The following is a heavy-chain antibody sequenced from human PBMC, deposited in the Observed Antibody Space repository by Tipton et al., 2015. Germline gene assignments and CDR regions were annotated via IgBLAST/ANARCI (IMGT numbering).Heavy chain of an antibody. D-gene: IGHD3-9*01. Sequence: TLSLTCAVSGYSITSDYYWGWIRQPPGKGLEWIGSISHSGNTYYNPSLKSRVTMSRDTSKNQFSLKLTSVTAADTAVYYCAYQDYDSLTRDYQTVDYWGQGTLVTVSS. CDR2: ISHSGNT. CDR1: GYSITSDYY. V-gene: IGHV4-38-2*01. CDR3: AYQDYDSLTRDYQTVDY. J-gene: IGHJ4*02.